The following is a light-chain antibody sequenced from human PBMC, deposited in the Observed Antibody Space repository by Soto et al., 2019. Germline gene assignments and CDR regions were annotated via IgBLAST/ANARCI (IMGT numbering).Light chain of an antibody. CDR2: AAS. CDR1: QDIAIY. CDR3: QQLRMYPAT. J-gene: IGKJ4*01. V-gene: IGKV1-9*01. Sequence: IQLTQSTSSLSAAVGDRVTITCRASQDIAIYLAWYQQKPGEAPKLLIYAASTLYGGVPSRFSGSGSGTDFALTINSLQAEEFATSYCQQLRMYPATFGGGTKVDIK.